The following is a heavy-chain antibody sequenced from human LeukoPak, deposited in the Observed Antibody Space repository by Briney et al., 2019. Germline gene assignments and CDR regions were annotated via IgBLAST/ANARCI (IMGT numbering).Heavy chain of an antibody. Sequence: RAGGSLRLSCAASGFTVSSNYMSWVRQAPGKGLEWVSAISGSGGSTYYADSVKGRFTTSRDNSKNTLYLQMNSLRAEDTAVYYCAKSDSGGQLYDFWSGYFSYYGMDVWGQGTTVTVSS. CDR1: GFTVSSNY. CDR2: ISGSGGST. D-gene: IGHD3-3*01. V-gene: IGHV3-23*01. J-gene: IGHJ6*02. CDR3: AKSDSGGQLYDFWSGYFSYYGMDV.